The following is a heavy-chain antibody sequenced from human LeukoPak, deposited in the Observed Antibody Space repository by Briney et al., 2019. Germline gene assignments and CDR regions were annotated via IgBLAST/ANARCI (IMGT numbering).Heavy chain of an antibody. Sequence: ASVKVSCKASGDPFTSYDINWVRQATGQGLEWMGWINPHSGNTGFARKFQGRVTMTRNTSISTAYMELSSLRSEDTAVYYCARGRFLATAGNVHWFDPCGQGTLVTVSS. CDR3: ARGRFLATAGNVHWFDP. V-gene: IGHV1-8*01. J-gene: IGHJ5*02. CDR2: INPHSGNT. CDR1: GDPFTSYD. D-gene: IGHD6-13*01.